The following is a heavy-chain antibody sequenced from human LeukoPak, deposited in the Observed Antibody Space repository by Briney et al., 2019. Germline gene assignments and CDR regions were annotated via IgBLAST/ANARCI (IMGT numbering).Heavy chain of an antibody. D-gene: IGHD3-10*01. CDR3: ARPLGFGTYNWFDP. J-gene: IGHJ5*02. V-gene: IGHV4-34*01. Sequence: SETLSLTCAVYGGSFSGYYWSWIRQPPGKGPEWIGEINHSGTTNYNSSLKSRVTVSVDTSKTQFSLKLSSVTAADTAVYYCARPLGFGTYNWFDPWGQGTLVTVSS. CDR2: INHSGTT. CDR1: GGSFSGYY.